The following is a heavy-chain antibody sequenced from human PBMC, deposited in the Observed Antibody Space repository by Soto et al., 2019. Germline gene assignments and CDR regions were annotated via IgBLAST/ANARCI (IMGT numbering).Heavy chain of an antibody. CDR2: IYYSGST. D-gene: IGHD6-6*01. V-gene: IGHV4-30-4*01. J-gene: IGHJ6*02. CDR3: ARIIAARRSHYYYYGMDV. Sequence: PSETLSLTCTVSGGSISSGDYYWSWIRQPPGKGLEWIGYIYYSGSTYYNPSLKSRVTISVDTSKNQFSLKLSSVTAADTAVYYCARIIAARRSHYYYYGMDVWGQGTTVTVSS. CDR1: GGSISSGDYY.